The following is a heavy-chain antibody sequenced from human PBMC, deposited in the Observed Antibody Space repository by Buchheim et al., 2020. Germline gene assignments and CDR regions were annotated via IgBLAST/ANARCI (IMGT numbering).Heavy chain of an antibody. CDR2: ISHDGSRK. J-gene: IGHJ4*02. Sequence: QVQLLESGGGVVQPGGSLRLSCAASGFIFSSNAMHWVRQAPGKGLEWVAGISHDGSRKYYVDSMKGRFTISRDNSKDTLYLQMNILRADDTAVYACARESSSWYVGTSLDYWGQGTL. CDR3: ARESSSWYVGTSLDY. CDR1: GFIFSSNA. V-gene: IGHV3-30*04. D-gene: IGHD6-13*01.